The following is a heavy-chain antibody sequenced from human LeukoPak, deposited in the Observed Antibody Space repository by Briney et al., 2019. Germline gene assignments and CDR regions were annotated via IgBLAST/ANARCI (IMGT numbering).Heavy chain of an antibody. CDR3: ARDRKPYCSGGSCYPFDY. J-gene: IGHJ4*02. V-gene: IGHV1-69*05. CDR1: GGTFSSYA. CDR2: IIPIFGTA. D-gene: IGHD2-15*01. Sequence: SVKVSCKASGGTFSSYAISWVRQAPGQGLEWMGGIIPIFGTANYAQKFQGRVTITTDESTSTAYMELSSLRSEDMAVYCCARDRKPYCSGGSCYPFDYWGQGTLVTVSS.